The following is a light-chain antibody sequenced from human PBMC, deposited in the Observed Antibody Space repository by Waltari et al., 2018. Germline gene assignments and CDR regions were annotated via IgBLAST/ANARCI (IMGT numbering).Light chain of an antibody. CDR3: MQALQTPLT. Sequence: DIVMTQSPLSLPVSPGEPASIPCRSRQSLLHSNGYNYLDWYLQKPGQSPQLLISLGSNRASGVPDRFSGSGSGTDFTLKIRRVEAEDVGVYYCMQALQTPLTFGGGTKVEIK. J-gene: IGKJ4*01. CDR1: QSLLHSNGYNY. V-gene: IGKV2-28*01. CDR2: LGS.